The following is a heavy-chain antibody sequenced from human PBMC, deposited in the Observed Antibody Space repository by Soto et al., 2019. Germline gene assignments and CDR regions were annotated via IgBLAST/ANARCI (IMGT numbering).Heavy chain of an antibody. CDR2: VTYDGTNK. Sequence: GGSLRLSCAASGFTFSNFGMHWVRQAPDTGLDWVAAVTYDGTNKYYADSVKGRFTISKDNSKNTLYLQMNSLRVDDTAVYYCEKWGPYDISMGYWGQGTLVTVSS. D-gene: IGHD3-9*01. CDR1: GFTFSNFG. J-gene: IGHJ4*02. V-gene: IGHV3-30*18. CDR3: EKWGPYDISMGY.